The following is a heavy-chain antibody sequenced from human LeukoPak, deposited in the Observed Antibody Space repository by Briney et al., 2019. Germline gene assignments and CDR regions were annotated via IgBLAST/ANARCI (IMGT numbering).Heavy chain of an antibody. CDR1: GFTFSSYA. CDR3: AKDRSSSGWTGYYFDY. D-gene: IGHD6-19*01. J-gene: IGHJ4*02. Sequence: GGSLRLSCAASGFTFSSYAMSWVRQAPGKGLEWVSAISGSGGGTYYADSVKGRFTISRDNSKNTLYLQMNSLRAEDTAVYYCAKDRSSSGWTGYYFDYWGQGTLVTVSS. V-gene: IGHV3-23*01. CDR2: ISGSGGGT.